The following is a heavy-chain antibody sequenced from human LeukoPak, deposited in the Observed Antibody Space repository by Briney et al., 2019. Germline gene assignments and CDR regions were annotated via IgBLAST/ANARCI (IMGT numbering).Heavy chain of an antibody. V-gene: IGHV3-23*01. Sequence: GGSLRLSCAASGFTFSSYGMSWVRQAPGKGLEWVSAIGGSGGSTYYADSVKGRFTISRDNSKSTLYVQMNSLRAEDTAVYYCAKGHYYGSGSLDYWGQGTLVTVSS. CDR2: IGGSGGST. CDR1: GFTFSSYG. J-gene: IGHJ4*02. D-gene: IGHD3-10*01. CDR3: AKGHYYGSGSLDY.